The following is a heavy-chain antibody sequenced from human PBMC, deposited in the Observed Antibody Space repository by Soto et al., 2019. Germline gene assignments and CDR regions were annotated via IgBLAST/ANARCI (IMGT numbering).Heavy chain of an antibody. Sequence: ASVKVSCKASGYTFTSYAMNWVRQAPGQRLEWMGWINAGNGNTKYSQKFQGRVTITRDTSASTAYMELSSLRSEDTAVYYCARVPTMIVVDYLDYWGQGTLVTVSS. J-gene: IGHJ4*02. CDR2: INAGNGNT. CDR1: GYTFTSYA. CDR3: ARVPTMIVVDYLDY. V-gene: IGHV1-3*01. D-gene: IGHD3-22*01.